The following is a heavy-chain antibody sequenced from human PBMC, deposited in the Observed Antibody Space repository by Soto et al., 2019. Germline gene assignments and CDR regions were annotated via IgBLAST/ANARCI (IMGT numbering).Heavy chain of an antibody. D-gene: IGHD6-13*01. Sequence: LTCTLSGGSISSNYWTWIRQPPGKGLEWIGYVYNSGSTNYNPALKSRVTISEDTSKSQFSLKVNSMTAADTAVYYCARYRREAVAGYTLDPLGKGMSVPVTS. CDR1: GGSISSNY. CDR2: VYNSGST. J-gene: IGHJ5*02. V-gene: IGHV4-59*01. CDR3: ARYRREAVAGYTLDP.